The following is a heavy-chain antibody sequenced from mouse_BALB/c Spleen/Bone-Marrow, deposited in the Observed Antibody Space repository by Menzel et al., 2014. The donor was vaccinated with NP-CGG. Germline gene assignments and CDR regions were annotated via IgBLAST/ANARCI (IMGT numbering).Heavy chain of an antibody. CDR1: GYSFTGYN. Sequence: VHVKQSGPELEKPGASVKISCKASGYSFTGYNMNWVKQSNGKSLEWIGNIDPYYGDTNYNQRFKGKATLTVDKSSSTAYMQLKSLTSEDSAVYYCASDYRYDVEGYAMDYWGQGTSVTVSS. D-gene: IGHD2-14*01. V-gene: IGHV1-39*01. CDR3: ASDYRYDVEGYAMDY. CDR2: IDPYYGDT. J-gene: IGHJ4*01.